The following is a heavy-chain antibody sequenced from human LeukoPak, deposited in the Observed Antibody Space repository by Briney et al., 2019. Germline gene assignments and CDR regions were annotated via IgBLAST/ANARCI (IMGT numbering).Heavy chain of an antibody. Sequence: SETLSLTCTVSGGSISSYYWGWIRQPPGKGLEWIGSIYYSGSTYYNPSLKSRVTISVDKSKNQFSLKLSSVTAADTAVYYCASPPRDSSGYYPVYFDYWGQGTLVTVSS. V-gene: IGHV4-39*07. CDR2: IYYSGST. CDR1: GGSISSYY. J-gene: IGHJ4*02. CDR3: ASPPRDSSGYYPVYFDY. D-gene: IGHD3-22*01.